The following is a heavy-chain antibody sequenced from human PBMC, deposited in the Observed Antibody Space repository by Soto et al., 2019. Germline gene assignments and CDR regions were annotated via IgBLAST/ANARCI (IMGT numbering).Heavy chain of an antibody. D-gene: IGHD4-17*01. CDR1: GGSISSYY. Sequence: SETLSLTCTVSGGSISSYYWSWIRQPPGKGLEWIGYIYYSGSTNYNPSLKSRVTISVDTSKNQFSLKLSSVTAADTAVYYCARDHYGDYGPGGMDVGGQGTTVTVSS. CDR3: ARDHYGDYGPGGMDV. J-gene: IGHJ6*02. CDR2: IYYSGST. V-gene: IGHV4-59*01.